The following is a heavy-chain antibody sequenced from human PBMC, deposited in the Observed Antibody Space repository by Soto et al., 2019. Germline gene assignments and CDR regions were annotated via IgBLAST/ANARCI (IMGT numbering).Heavy chain of an antibody. CDR3: AKGRTYRFDY. Sequence: PGGSLRLSCAASGVTFSNYPMSWVRQAPGKGLEWVSGIGDSGGSTSYADSVKGRFSISRDNSKNTLFLQMNSLRAEDTATYYCAKGRTYRFDYWGQGTQVTVSS. CDR2: IGDSGGST. D-gene: IGHD3-16*01. V-gene: IGHV3-23*01. J-gene: IGHJ4*02. CDR1: GVTFSNYP.